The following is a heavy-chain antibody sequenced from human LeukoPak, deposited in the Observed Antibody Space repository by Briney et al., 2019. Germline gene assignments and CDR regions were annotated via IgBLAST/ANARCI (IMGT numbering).Heavy chain of an antibody. CDR1: GFTFSSYS. Sequence: GGSLSLSCAASGFTFSSYSMNWVRQAPGKGLGWVSFIRSSSSDIYYTSSVKGRFTTSRDNAKNSLYLQMDSLRAEYTAVYYCARVRSGSLDYWGQGTLVTVSS. CDR3: ARVRSGSLDY. CDR2: IRSSSSDI. V-gene: IGHV3-21*01. J-gene: IGHJ4*02. D-gene: IGHD1-26*01.